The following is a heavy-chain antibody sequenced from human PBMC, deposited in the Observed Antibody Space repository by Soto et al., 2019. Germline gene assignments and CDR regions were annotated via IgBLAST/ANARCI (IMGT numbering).Heavy chain of an antibody. CDR2: IKSKTDGGTT. J-gene: IGHJ4*02. CDR3: TIRIAAAGTVDY. CDR1: GFTFSNAW. V-gene: IGHV3-15*01. D-gene: IGHD6-13*01. Sequence: GGSLRLSCAASGFTFSNAWMSWVRQAPGKGLEWVGRIKSKTDGGTTDYAAPVKSRFTISRDDSKNTLYLQMNSLKTEDTAVYYCTIRIAAAGTVDYWGQGTLVTVSS.